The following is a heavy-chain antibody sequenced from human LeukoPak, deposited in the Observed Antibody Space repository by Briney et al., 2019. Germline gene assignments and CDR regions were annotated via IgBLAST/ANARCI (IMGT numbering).Heavy chain of an antibody. D-gene: IGHD2-21*02. V-gene: IGHV1-18*04. CDR1: GYTFTSYG. Sequence: ASVKVSCKASGYTFTSYGISWVRQAPGQGLEWMGWISAYNGNTNYAQKLQGRVTMTTDTSTSTAYMELRSLRSDDTAVYYCAREGPYRGGDCHLNWFDPWGQGTLVTVSS. CDR3: AREGPYRGGDCHLNWFDP. CDR2: ISAYNGNT. J-gene: IGHJ5*02.